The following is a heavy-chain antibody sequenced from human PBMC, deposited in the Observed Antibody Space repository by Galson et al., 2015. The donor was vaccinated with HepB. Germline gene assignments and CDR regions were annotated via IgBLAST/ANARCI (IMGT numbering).Heavy chain of an antibody. V-gene: IGHV3-30*04. CDR1: GFTFSSYA. Sequence: SLRLSCAASGFTFSSYAMHWVRQAPGKGLEWVAVISYDGSNKYYADSVKGRFTISRDNSKNTLYLQMNSLRAEDTAVYYCARDRLDTAMAPRLGYWGQGTLVTVSS. CDR3: ARDRLDTAMAPRLGY. J-gene: IGHJ4*02. D-gene: IGHD5-18*01. CDR2: ISYDGSNK.